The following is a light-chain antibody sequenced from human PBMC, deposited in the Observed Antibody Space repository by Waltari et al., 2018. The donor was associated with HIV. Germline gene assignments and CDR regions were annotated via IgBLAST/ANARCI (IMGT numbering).Light chain of an antibody. CDR2: NVN. CDR3: SSYTSSGPRYVL. Sequence: QSALTQPASVSGSPGQSSTISCTGTRGAVGGSNFVSCSQQHPGKAPQLIIYNVNTRPSGVSIRFSGSRSANTAALTISGLQAEDEADYFCSSYTSSGPRYVLFGGGTRLTVL. CDR1: RGAVGGSNF. V-gene: IGLV2-14*03. J-gene: IGLJ2*01.